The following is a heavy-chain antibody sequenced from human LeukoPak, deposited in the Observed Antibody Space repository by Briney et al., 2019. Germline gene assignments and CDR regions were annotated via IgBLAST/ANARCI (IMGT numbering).Heavy chain of an antibody. CDR2: INPNSGGT. D-gene: IGHD1-14*01. J-gene: IGHJ6*02. V-gene: IGHV1-2*02. Sequence: ASVKVSCKASGYTFTGYYMHWVRQAPGQGLEWMGWINPNSGGTNYAQKFQGRVTMTRDTSISTAYMELSRPRSDDTAVYYCAREAKPYYYYYGMDVWGQGTTVTVSS. CDR1: GYTFTGYY. CDR3: AREAKPYYYYYGMDV.